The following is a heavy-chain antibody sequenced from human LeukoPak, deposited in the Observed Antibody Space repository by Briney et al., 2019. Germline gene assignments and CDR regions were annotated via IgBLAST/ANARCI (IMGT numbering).Heavy chain of an antibody. CDR3: ARTPLGYCSSTSCPVG. V-gene: IGHV3-23*01. CDR1: GFTFSSYG. J-gene: IGHJ4*02. Sequence: WGTLRLSCAASGFTFSSYGMSWVRQAPGKGLECVSAISGSGGSTNYADSVKGRFTISRDNSKNTLYLQMNSLRAEDTAVYYCARTPLGYCSSTSCPVGWGQGTLVTVSS. CDR2: ISGSGGST. D-gene: IGHD2-2*01.